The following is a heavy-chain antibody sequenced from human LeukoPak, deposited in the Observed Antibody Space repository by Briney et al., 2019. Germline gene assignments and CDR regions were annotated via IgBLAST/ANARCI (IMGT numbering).Heavy chain of an antibody. V-gene: IGHV3-48*03. Sequence: GGSLRLSCAASGFTFSSYEMNWVRQAPGKGLEWLSYISSSGNTIYYADSVKGRFTISRDNAENSVFLQMNSLRAEDTAVYYCAVRSLEWYPWGQGTLVTVSS. CDR1: GFTFSSYE. J-gene: IGHJ5*02. D-gene: IGHD3-3*01. CDR2: ISSSGNTI. CDR3: AVRSLEWYP.